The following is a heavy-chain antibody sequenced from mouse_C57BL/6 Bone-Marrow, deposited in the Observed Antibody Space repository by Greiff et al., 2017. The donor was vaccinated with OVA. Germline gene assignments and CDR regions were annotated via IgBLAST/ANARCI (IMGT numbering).Heavy chain of an antibody. CDR3: ARWESYYGNYGAY. J-gene: IGHJ3*01. CDR1: GYAFSSYW. D-gene: IGHD2-10*01. V-gene: IGHV1-80*01. CDR2: IYPGDGDT. Sequence: VQRVESGAELVKPGASVKISCKASGYAFSSYWMNWVKQRPGKGLEWIGQIYPGDGDTNYNGKFKGKATLTADKSSSTAYMQLSSLTSEDSAVYFCARWESYYGNYGAYWGQGTLVTVSA.